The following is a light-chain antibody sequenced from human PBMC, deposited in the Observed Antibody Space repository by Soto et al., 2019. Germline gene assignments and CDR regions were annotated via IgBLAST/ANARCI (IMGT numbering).Light chain of an antibody. CDR3: QQYYSIPFT. CDR1: QSVLYNSNNKNH. V-gene: IGKV4-1*01. J-gene: IGKJ2*01. Sequence: VMTQAPDSLAVSLGERATINCKSSQSVLYNSNNKNHLGWFQQKPGHPPKLLIYGTSFRPSGVPDRFSGSGSGTDFTLTISSLQAEDVAVYYCQQYYSIPFTFGQGTKLEI. CDR2: GTS.